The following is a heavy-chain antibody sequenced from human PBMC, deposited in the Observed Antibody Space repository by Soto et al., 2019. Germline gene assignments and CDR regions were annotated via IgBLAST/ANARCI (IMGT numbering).Heavy chain of an antibody. CDR3: TTDGPFSPYYYYGMDV. J-gene: IGHJ6*02. V-gene: IGHV3-15*01. CDR2: IKSKTDGGTT. CDR1: GFTFSNAW. Sequence: GGSLRLSCAAYGFTFSNAWMSWVRQAPGKGLEWVGRIKSKTDGGTTDYAAPVKGRFTISRDDSKNTLYLQMNSLKTEDTAVYYCTTDGPFSPYYYYGMDVWGQGTTVTVSS.